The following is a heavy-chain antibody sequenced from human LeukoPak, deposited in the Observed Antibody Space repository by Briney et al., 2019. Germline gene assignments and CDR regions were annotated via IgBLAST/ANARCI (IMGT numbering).Heavy chain of an antibody. J-gene: IGHJ4*02. CDR1: GYTFTGYY. CDR3: VKLSAYDQGH. CDR2: INPNSGGT. Sequence: ASVKVSCKASGYTFTGYYLHWVRQAPGQGVEWMGWINPNSGGTKYAQKFQGRVTMTKDTSITTAYMEMNRLKSDDTAVYFCVKLSAYDQGHRGQGTRVTVSS. V-gene: IGHV1-2*02. D-gene: IGHD5-12*01.